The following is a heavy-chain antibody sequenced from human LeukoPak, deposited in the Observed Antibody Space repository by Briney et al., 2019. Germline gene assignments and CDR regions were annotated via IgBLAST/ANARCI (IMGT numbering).Heavy chain of an antibody. D-gene: IGHD4-23*01. J-gene: IGHJ5*02. CDR3: ARDNSVEDTAWWFDP. CDR2: MSPDSGKT. CDR1: GYTFTSYD. Sequence: ASVKVSCKASGYTFTSYDVNWVRQATGQGLEWMGWMSPDSGKTGYAQKFQGRVTMTRNTSISTAYLDLSSLTSEDTAVYYCARDNSVEDTAWWFDPWGQGTLVTVSS. V-gene: IGHV1-8*01.